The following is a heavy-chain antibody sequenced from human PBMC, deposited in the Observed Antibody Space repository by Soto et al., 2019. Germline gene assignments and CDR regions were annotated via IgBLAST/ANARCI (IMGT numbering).Heavy chain of an antibody. D-gene: IGHD5-18*01. CDR1: GGSIRSYY. V-gene: IGHV4-59*01. J-gene: IGHJ4*02. CDR3: ARGAADTAMVDS. CDR2: IFYSGST. Sequence: ETLSLTCTVSGGSIRSYYWTWIRQPPGKGLEWLGYIFYSGSTFYNPSLKSRVTISIHTSKSQFSLQLTSVTAADTAVYYCARGAADTAMVDSWGQGTLVTVSS.